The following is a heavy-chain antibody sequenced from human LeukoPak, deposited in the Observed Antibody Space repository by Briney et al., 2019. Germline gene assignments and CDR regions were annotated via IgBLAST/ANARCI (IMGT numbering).Heavy chain of an antibody. Sequence: PGRSLRLSCAASGFAVSTNYMSWVSQHPGHGLEWVSVVDSGGSTYTASSVKGRFTNSRDNYKNTLYLQMNSRRAEDTAVYYCARDVTFGGLTVAQFVYWGQGTLVTVSS. CDR3: ARDVTFGGLTVAQFVY. J-gene: IGHJ4*02. D-gene: IGHD3-16*01. CDR1: GFAVSTNY. CDR2: VDSGGST. V-gene: IGHV3-53*01.